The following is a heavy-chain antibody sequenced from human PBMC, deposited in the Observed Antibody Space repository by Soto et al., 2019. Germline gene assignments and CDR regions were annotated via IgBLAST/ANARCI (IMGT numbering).Heavy chain of an antibody. CDR2: IWYDGSNK. CDR3: ARDKSSTSGDAFDI. J-gene: IGHJ3*02. Sequence: PGGSPRLSCAASGFTFSSYGMHWVRQAPGKGLEWVAVIWYDGSNKYYADSVKGRFTISRDNSKNTLYLQMNSLRAEDTAVYYCARDKSSTSGDAFDIWGQGTMVTVSS. CDR1: GFTFSSYG. V-gene: IGHV3-33*01. D-gene: IGHD2-2*01.